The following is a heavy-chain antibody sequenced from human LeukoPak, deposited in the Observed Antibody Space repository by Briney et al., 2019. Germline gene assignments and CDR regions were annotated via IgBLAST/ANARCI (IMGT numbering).Heavy chain of an antibody. V-gene: IGHV3-48*02. D-gene: IGHD1-26*01. CDR2: ISKTSNTR. Sequence: AGGSLRLSCAASGFTFSSHSMNWVRQAPGKGLEWVSYISKTSNTRDYADSVKSRFTISRDNAKNSLYLQMNSLRDEDTAVYYCAKEGGSYYPFDYWGQGTLVTVSS. CDR1: GFTFSSHS. CDR3: AKEGGSYYPFDY. J-gene: IGHJ4*02.